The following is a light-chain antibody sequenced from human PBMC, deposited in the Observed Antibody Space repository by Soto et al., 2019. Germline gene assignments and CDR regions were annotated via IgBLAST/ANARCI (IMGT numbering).Light chain of an antibody. CDR1: TTDVGGYNY. J-gene: IGLJ1*01. V-gene: IGLV2-11*01. CDR3: GSYAGYYVPSL. CDR2: DVN. Sequence: QSALTQPRSVSGSPGQSVTISCTGTTTDVGGYNYVSWYQHHPGKAPKLRIYDVNKRPSGVPDRFSGYKSGNTASLTISGLRPEDEADYYCGSYAGYYVPSLFGPGTKLTVL.